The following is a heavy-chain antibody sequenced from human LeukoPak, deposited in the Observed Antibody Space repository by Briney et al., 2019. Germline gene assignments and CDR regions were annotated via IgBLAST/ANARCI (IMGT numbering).Heavy chain of an antibody. CDR2: ISYDGSNK. CDR1: GFTFSSYA. V-gene: IGHV3-30*04. Sequence: PGRSLRLSCAASGFTFSSYAMHWVRQAPGKGLEWVAVISYDGSNKNYADSVKGRFTISRDSSKNTLYLQMNGLRTEDTAVYYCARVGDFSTGYYNGYFDSWGQGTLVTVSS. CDR3: ARVGDFSTGYYNGYFDS. D-gene: IGHD3-9*01. J-gene: IGHJ4*02.